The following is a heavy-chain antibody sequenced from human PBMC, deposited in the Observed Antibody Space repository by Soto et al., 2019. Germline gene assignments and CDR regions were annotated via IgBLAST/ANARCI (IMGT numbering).Heavy chain of an antibody. CDR2: ISGSGGST. Sequence: GGSLRLSCAASGFTFSNYAMSWVRQAPGKGLAWVSGISGSGGSTYYADSVKGRFTVSRDNSKNTLSLQMNSLRAEDTAVYYCASSYCSGSSCYSTFDWFDPWGQGTLVTVS. CDR3: ASSYCSGSSCYSTFDWFDP. D-gene: IGHD2-15*01. J-gene: IGHJ5*02. V-gene: IGHV3-23*01. CDR1: GFTFSNYA.